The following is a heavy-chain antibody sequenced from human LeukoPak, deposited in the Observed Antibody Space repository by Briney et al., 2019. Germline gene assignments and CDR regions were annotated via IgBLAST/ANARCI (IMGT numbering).Heavy chain of an antibody. D-gene: IGHD6-19*01. CDR1: GFTFSSYA. V-gene: IGHV3-30-3*01. Sequence: PGGSLRLSCAASGFTFSSYAMHWVRQAPGKGLEWVAVISYDGSNKYYADSVKGRFTISRDNFKNTLYLQMNSLRAEDTAVYYCARAQLAYSSGYSGEFDYWGQGTLVTVSS. CDR3: ARAQLAYSSGYSGEFDY. J-gene: IGHJ4*02. CDR2: ISYDGSNK.